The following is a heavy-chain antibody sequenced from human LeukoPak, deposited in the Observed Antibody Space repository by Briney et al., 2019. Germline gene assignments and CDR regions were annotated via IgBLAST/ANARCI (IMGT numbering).Heavy chain of an antibody. J-gene: IGHJ4*02. CDR2: ISGDGNAK. Sequence: GESLKISCAASGFSFSSYSINLVRQAPGKGLEWVSYISGDGNAKHYTDSVKGRFTISRDNAKNALYLQMNSLRAEDTAVYFCARDYVYAFDYWGQGTLVTVSS. V-gene: IGHV3-48*01. CDR1: GFSFSSYS. CDR3: ARDYVYAFDY. D-gene: IGHD2/OR15-2a*01.